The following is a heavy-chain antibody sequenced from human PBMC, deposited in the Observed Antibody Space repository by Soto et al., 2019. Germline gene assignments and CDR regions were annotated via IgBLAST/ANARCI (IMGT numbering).Heavy chain of an antibody. J-gene: IGHJ5*02. CDR1: GFIFDDHA. D-gene: IGHD3-22*01. CDR3: GRDLSSGWSGIDL. Sequence: GGSLRLSXVASGFIFDDHAMHWVRQVPGKGLEWVSGIGWNSERIGYGDSVGGRFTISRDNAKKSLYLQMSSLRPEDTALYYCGRDLSSGWSGIDLWGQGTPVTVSS. V-gene: IGHV3-9*01. CDR2: IGWNSERI.